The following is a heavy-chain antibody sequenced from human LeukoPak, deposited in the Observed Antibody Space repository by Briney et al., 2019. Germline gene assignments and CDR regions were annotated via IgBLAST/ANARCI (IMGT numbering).Heavy chain of an antibody. D-gene: IGHD3-10*01. J-gene: IGHJ6*03. CDR3: AGTPMVRGVIIGYYYYMDV. CDR2: IYYSGST. V-gene: IGHV4-39*01. Sequence: SETLSLTCTVSGGSISSSSYYWGWIRQPPGKGLEWIGSIYYSGSTYYNPSLKSRVTISVDTSKNQFSLKLSSVTAADTAVYYCAGTPMVRGVIIGYYYYMDVWGKGTTVTVSS. CDR1: GGSISSSSYY.